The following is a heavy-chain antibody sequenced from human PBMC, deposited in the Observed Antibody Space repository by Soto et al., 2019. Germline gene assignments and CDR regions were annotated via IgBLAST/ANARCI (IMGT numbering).Heavy chain of an antibody. D-gene: IGHD3-22*01. CDR1: GGSFSGYY. CDR3: AIGFYDSSGYYYPALDY. CDR2: INHSGST. Sequence: KTSETLSLTCAVYGGSFSGYYWSWIRQPPGKGLEWIGEINHSGSTNYNPSLKSRVTISVDTSKNQFSLKLSSVTAADTAVYYCAIGFYDSSGYYYPALDYWGQGTLVTVSS. J-gene: IGHJ4*02. V-gene: IGHV4-34*01.